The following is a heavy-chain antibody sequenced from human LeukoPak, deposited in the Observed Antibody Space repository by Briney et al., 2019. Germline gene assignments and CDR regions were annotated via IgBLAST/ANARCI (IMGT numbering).Heavy chain of an antibody. D-gene: IGHD3-22*01. CDR1: GGTFSSHA. J-gene: IGHJ3*02. Sequence: SVKVSCKASGGTFSSHAISWVRQAPGQGLEWMGGIIPVFGTANYAQKFQGRVTITADESASTAYMELSSLRSEDTAVYYCAREDYYDSSGLARAFDIWGQGTMVTVSS. CDR3: AREDYYDSSGLARAFDI. CDR2: IIPVFGTA. V-gene: IGHV1-69*13.